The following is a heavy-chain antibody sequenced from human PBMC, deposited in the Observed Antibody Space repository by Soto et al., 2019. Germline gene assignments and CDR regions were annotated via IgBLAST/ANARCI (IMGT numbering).Heavy chain of an antibody. CDR3: ARASMTTVTARAWFDP. V-gene: IGHV1-8*01. CDR2: MNPDSGNS. CDR1: GFTFTTYD. D-gene: IGHD4-17*01. Sequence: QVQLVQSGTEVKKPGASVKVSCKASGFTFTTYDINWVRQATGQGLEWMGWMNPDSGNSGYAQKFQGRVSMTRNTSISTAYMELSSLRSEDTAVYYCARASMTTVTARAWFDPWGQGTLVTVSS. J-gene: IGHJ5*02.